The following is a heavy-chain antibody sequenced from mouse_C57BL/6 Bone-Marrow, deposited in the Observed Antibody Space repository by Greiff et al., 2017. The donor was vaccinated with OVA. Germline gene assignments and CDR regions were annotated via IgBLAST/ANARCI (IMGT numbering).Heavy chain of an antibody. J-gene: IGHJ2*01. CDR3: TRRGFSDY. V-gene: IGHV1-15*01. CDR1: SYTFTDYE. Sequence: VQLQQSGAELVRPGASVTLSCKASSYTFTDYEMHWVKQTPVHGLEWIGAIDPETGGTAYNQKFKGKAILTADKSSSTAYMELRSLTSEDSAVYYCTRRGFSDYWGQGTTLTVSS. CDR2: IDPETGGT.